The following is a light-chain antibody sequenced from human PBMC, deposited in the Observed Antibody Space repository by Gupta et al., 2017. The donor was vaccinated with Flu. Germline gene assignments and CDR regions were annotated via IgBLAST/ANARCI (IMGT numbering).Light chain of an antibody. Sequence: QSALTQPASVSGSPGQSIPISCIGSRSDIGGFNFVSWYQQHPGKAPKLILYEVGRRPSGISDRFSGSKSDITASLTISGLQAEDDAVYHCSSYTSLTTLGVFGGGTKLTVL. CDR3: SSYTSLTTLGV. CDR2: EVG. CDR1: RSDIGGFNF. V-gene: IGLV2-14*01. J-gene: IGLJ2*01.